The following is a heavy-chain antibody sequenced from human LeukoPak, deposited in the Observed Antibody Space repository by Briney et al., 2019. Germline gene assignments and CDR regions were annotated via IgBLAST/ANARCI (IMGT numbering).Heavy chain of an antibody. V-gene: IGHV3-53*01. J-gene: IGHJ4*02. CDR2: IYGGGST. CDR3: ARGYSSGWPDF. Sequence: PGGSLRLSCAASRFTVSTSYMNWVRQAPGKGLEWVSVIYGGGSTYYADSVRGRFTISRDNSKNTLYLQMNSLRAEDTAVYFCARGYSSGWPDFWGQGTLVTVSS. CDR1: RFTVSTSY. D-gene: IGHD6-25*01.